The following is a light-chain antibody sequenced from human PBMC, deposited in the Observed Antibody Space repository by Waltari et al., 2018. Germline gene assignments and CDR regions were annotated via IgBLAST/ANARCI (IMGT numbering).Light chain of an antibody. Sequence: EIVMTQSPATLSVSPGERATLSCRASQSVRTNLAWYQQKPGQAPRLLIYGASTRATDIPARCSGSGSGTEFTLTISSLQSEDFAIYYCQQYNNWPPQDTFGQGTKLEIK. CDR3: QQYNNWPPQDT. CDR2: GAS. V-gene: IGKV3-15*01. J-gene: IGKJ2*01. CDR1: QSVRTN.